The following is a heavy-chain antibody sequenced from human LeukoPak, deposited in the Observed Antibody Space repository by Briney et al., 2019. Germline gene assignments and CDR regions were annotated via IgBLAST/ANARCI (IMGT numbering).Heavy chain of an antibody. V-gene: IGHV3-30*02. D-gene: IGHD6-13*01. CDR2: IHADGTKI. J-gene: IGHJ4*02. CDR1: GFSFSEYG. Sequence: AGGSLRVSCAASGFSFSEYGMNWVRQAPGKGLEWVAFIHADGTKIYYRESVKGRFTVSRDNSNNILYLQMNGLTPEDTAIYFCAKDRVAATLYFDSWGQGTLVSVSS. CDR3: AKDRVAATLYFDS.